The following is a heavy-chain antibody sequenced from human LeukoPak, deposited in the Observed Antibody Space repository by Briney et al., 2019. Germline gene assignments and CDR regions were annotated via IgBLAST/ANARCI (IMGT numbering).Heavy chain of an antibody. J-gene: IGHJ4*02. Sequence: PSETLSLTCTVSGGSISSSGFYSTWSRQHPGKGLEWIWYIHSSGSTYYNPSLKSRVNISVDTSKNQFSLKLSSVPAANTAVYYCARSSQWELPIYWGQGTLVTVSS. CDR2: IHSSGST. V-gene: IGHV4-31*03. CDR1: GGSISSSGFY. CDR3: ARSSQWELPIY. D-gene: IGHD4-23*01.